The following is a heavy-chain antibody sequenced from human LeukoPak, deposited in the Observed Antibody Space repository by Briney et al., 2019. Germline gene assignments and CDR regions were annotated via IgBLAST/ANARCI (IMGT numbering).Heavy chain of an antibody. J-gene: IGHJ4*02. CDR2: IRFDGSIK. V-gene: IGHV3-30*02. CDR1: EFTFSSYG. Sequence: GGSLGLSFAASEFTFSSYGMDWFRQAPGKGLDGVAFIRFDGSIKYYADSVKGRFTISRDNSKNSLYLQMNSLRPEDTAVYYCARCHGYPHYSFDYWGQGTLVTVSS. CDR3: ARCHGYPHYSFDY. D-gene: IGHD3-22*01.